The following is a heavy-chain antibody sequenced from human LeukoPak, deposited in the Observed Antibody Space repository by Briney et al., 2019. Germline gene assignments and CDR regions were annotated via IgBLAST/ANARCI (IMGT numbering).Heavy chain of an antibody. J-gene: IGHJ4*02. CDR1: GYTFTGYY. CDR3: ARFRSGWSFDY. CDR2: INPNCGGT. V-gene: IGHV1-2*02. Sequence: ASVKVSCKASGYTFTGYYMHWVRQAPGKGVEWMRWINPNCGGTNYARKFKGRVTMTRDTSISTPYVELSRRRSDDTAVYYCARFRSGWSFDYWGQGTLVTVSS. D-gene: IGHD6-19*01.